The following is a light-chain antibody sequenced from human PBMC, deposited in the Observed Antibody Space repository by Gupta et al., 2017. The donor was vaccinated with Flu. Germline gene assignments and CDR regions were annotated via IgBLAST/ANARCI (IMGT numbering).Light chain of an antibody. CDR3: QQRENRPPALT. V-gene: IGKV3-11*01. J-gene: IGKJ4*01. Sequence: EIVLTQSPGTLSLSPGERATLSCRASQSVSSYLAWYQQRPGQAPRLLIYDASNRATDIPARFSCSGSGTDFTLTISSLEPEDFAVYYCQQRENRPPALTFGGGTKVEIK. CDR1: QSVSSY. CDR2: DAS.